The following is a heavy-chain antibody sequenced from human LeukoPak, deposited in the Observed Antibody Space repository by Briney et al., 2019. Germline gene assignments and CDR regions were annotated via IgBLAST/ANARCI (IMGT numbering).Heavy chain of an antibody. D-gene: IGHD5-18*01. V-gene: IGHV3-30-3*01. J-gene: IGHJ3*02. Sequence: PGRSLRLSCAASGFTFSSYAMHWVRQAPGKGLEWVAVISYDGSNKYYADSVKGRFTISGDNSKNTLYLQMNSLRAEDTAVYYCASEGDTAMNAFDIWGQGTMVTVSS. CDR1: GFTFSSYA. CDR2: ISYDGSNK. CDR3: ASEGDTAMNAFDI.